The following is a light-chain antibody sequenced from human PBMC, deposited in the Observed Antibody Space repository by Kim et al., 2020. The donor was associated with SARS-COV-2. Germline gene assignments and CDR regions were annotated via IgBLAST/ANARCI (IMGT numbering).Light chain of an antibody. V-gene: IGLV1-40*01. CDR2: GNS. Sequence: QSALTQPPSVSGPPGQRVTISCTGSSSNIGAGYDVPWYQQLPGTAPKLLIYGNSNRPSGVPDRFSGSKSGTSASLAITGLQAEDEADYYCQSYDSSLSGSVFGGGTKLTVL. J-gene: IGLJ3*02. CDR1: SSNIGAGYD. CDR3: QSYDSSLSGSV.